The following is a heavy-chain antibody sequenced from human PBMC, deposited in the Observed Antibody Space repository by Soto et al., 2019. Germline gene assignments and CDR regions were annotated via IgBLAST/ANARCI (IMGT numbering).Heavy chain of an antibody. CDR1: DGSISSYY. CDR2: IYYSGST. CDR3: ARVWGGAFDI. V-gene: IGHV4-59*01. Sequence: QVQLQESGPGLVKPSETLSLTCTVSDGSISSYYWSWIRQPTGKGLEWIGYIYYSGSTNYNPSLKSRVTISVDASKNQFSLKLSSVTAADTAVYYCARVWGGAFDIWGQGTMVTVSS. D-gene: IGHD3-10*01. J-gene: IGHJ3*02.